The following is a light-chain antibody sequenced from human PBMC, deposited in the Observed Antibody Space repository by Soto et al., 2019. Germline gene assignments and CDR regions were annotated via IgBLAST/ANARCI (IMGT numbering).Light chain of an antibody. J-gene: IGLJ2*01. V-gene: IGLV2-14*01. CDR2: EGT. CDR1: SGDIGRYKF. Sequence: QSLLTQPASVSGSPGQSVTISCTGTSGDIGRYKFVSWFQQHPGKAPKLLIFEGTNRPSGVSHRFSGSKSGNTASLTISGLQAEDEAMYFCSSSTNTNTLVIFGGGTKVTVL. CDR3: SSSTNTNTLVI.